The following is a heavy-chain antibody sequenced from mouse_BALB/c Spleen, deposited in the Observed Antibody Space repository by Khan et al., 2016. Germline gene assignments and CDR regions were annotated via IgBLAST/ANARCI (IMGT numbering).Heavy chain of an antibody. Sequence: EVQLVESGPGLVKPSQSLSLTCSVTSYSITSGYYWNWIRQFPGNNLEWMGYISYDGSNNYNPSLKNRISIARDTSKNQFFLKLNSVTTEDTATCYCARLRRVYAMDYWGQGTSVTVSS. J-gene: IGHJ4*01. CDR3: ARLRRVYAMDY. D-gene: IGHD2-12*01. CDR1: SYSITSGYY. V-gene: IGHV3-6*02. CDR2: ISYDGSN.